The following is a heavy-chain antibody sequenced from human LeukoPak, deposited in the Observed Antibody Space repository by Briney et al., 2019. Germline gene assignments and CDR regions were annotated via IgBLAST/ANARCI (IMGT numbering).Heavy chain of an antibody. CDR1: RFTFSNYN. J-gene: IGHJ6*02. CDR3: TRGSGYSYGYYYGMDV. D-gene: IGHD5-18*01. V-gene: IGHV3-69-1*01. Sequence: RAGGSLRLSCAASRFTFSNYNMNWVRQAPGKGLEWVSSISSSSYIYYADSMRGRFTISRDNAKNSLYLQMNSLRAEDTAVYYCTRGSGYSYGYYYGMDVWGQGTLVTVSS. CDR2: ISSSSYI.